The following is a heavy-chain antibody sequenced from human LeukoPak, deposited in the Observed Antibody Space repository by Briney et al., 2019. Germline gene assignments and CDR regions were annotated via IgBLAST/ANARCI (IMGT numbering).Heavy chain of an antibody. D-gene: IGHD3-22*01. V-gene: IGHV1-2*06. J-gene: IGHJ3*02. CDR3: ARVTYYYDSSGYSDGFHI. Sequence: ASVKVSCKASGYTFTSYYMHWVRQAPGQGLEWMGRINPNSGGTNYAQKFQGRVTMTRDTSISTAYMELSRLRSDDTAVYYCARVTYYYDSSGYSDGFHIWGQGTMVTVSS. CDR2: INPNSGGT. CDR1: GYTFTSYY.